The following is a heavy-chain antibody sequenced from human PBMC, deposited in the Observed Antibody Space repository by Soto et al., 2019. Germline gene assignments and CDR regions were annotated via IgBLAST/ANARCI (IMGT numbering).Heavy chain of an antibody. V-gene: IGHV4-39*01. CDR2: IYYSGST. CDR3: ARSPVIRPYYYYYYMDV. CDR1: GGSISSSSYY. Sequence: SETLSLTCTVSGGSISSSSYYWGWIRQPPGKGLEWIGSIYYSGSTYYNPSLKSRVTISVDTSKNQFSLKLSSVTAADTAVYYCARSPVIRPYYYYYYMDVWGKGTTVTVSS. D-gene: IGHD4-4*01. J-gene: IGHJ6*03.